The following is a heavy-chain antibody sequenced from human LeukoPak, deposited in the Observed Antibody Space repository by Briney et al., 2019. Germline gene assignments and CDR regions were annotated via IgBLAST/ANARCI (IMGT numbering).Heavy chain of an antibody. CDR2: IYYSGST. D-gene: IGHD2-15*01. V-gene: IGHV4-31*03. CDR1: GASISSGDYC. J-gene: IGHJ4*02. CDR3: ARSTDCSGGSCFVDS. Sequence: SGTLSLTCTVSGASISSGDYCWSWIRQHPGKGLDWIGYIYYSGSTYYNPSLKSRLTISVDTSKNQFSLKLSSVTAADTAVYYCARSTDCSGGSCFVDSWGQGTLVTVSS.